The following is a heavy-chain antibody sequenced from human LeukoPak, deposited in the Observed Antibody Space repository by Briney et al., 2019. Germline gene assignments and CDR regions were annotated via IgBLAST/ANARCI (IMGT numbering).Heavy chain of an antibody. V-gene: IGHV1-2*02. CDR2: INPNSGDT. J-gene: IGHJ4*02. CDR3: ARGTVVPAAILVY. D-gene: IGHD2-2*02. Sequence: ASVKVSCKASGYTFTGYYMHWVRQPPGQGLEWMGWINPNSGDTNYAQKFQGRVTMTMDTSISTAYMELSRLRSDDTAVYYCARGTVVPAAILVYWGQGTLVTVAS. CDR1: GYTFTGYY.